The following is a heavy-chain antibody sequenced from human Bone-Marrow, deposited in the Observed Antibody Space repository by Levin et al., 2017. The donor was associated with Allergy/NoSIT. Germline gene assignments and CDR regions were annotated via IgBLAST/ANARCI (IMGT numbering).Heavy chain of an antibody. J-gene: IGHJ4*02. Sequence: PGGSLRLSCAASGFTFSNAWMSWVRQAPGKGLEWVGRIKSKTDGGTTDYAAPVKGRFTISRDDSKNTLYLQMNSLKTEDTAVYYCTTYDFWSGTRFDYWGQGTLVTVSS. CDR3: TTYDFWSGTRFDY. CDR1: GFTFSNAW. CDR2: IKSKTDGGTT. V-gene: IGHV3-15*01. D-gene: IGHD3-3*01.